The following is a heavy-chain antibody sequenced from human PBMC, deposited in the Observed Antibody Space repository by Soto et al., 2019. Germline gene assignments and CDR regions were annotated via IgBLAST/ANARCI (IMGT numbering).Heavy chain of an antibody. D-gene: IGHD6-19*01. CDR1: GFTFSSYG. J-gene: IGHJ4*02. CDR2: IWYDGSNK. V-gene: IGHV3-33*01. CDR3: ARPRGYSSGWYGPDRMYYFDY. Sequence: QVQLVESGGGVVQPGRSLRLSCAASGFTFSSYGMHWVRQAPGKGLEWVAVIWYDGSNKYYADSVKGRFTISRDNSKNTLYLQMNSLRAEDTAVYYCARPRGYSSGWYGPDRMYYFDYWGQGTLVTVSS.